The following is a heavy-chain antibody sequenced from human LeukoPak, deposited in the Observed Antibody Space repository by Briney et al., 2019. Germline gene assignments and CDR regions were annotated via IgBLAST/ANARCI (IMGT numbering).Heavy chain of an antibody. D-gene: IGHD1-26*01. CDR3: AREVGATDSYYYYYMDV. CDR1: GYTFTSYY. CDR2: INPSGGST. J-gene: IGHJ6*03. V-gene: IGHV1-46*03. Sequence: ASVKVSCKASGYTFTSYYMHWVRQAPGQGLEWMGIINPSGGSTSYAQKFQGRVTMTRDTSTSTVYMELSSLRSEDTAVYYCAREVGATDSYYYYYMDVWGKGTTVTVSS.